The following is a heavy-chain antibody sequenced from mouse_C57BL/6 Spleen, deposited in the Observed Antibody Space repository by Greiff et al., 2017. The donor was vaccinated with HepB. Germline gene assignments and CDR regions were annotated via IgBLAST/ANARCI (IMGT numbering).Heavy chain of an antibody. CDR3: VREGGYDPGFAY. CDR2: IRSKSNNYAT. D-gene: IGHD2-2*01. Sequence: EVQLVESGGGLVQPKGSLKLSCAASGFSFNTYAMNWVRQAPGKGLEWVARIRSKSNNYATYYADSVKDRFTISRDDSESMLYLQMNNLKTEDTAMYYCVREGGYDPGFAYWGQGTLVTVSA. J-gene: IGHJ3*01. V-gene: IGHV10-1*01. CDR1: GFSFNTYA.